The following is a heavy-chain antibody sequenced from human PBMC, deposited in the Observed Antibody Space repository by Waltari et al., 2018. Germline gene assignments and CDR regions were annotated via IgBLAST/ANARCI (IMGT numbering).Heavy chain of an antibody. CDR3: ARLRDSSSWGLFDI. V-gene: IGHV3-7*01. CDR2: IKQDGSEK. D-gene: IGHD6-13*01. Sequence: EVQLVESGGGLVQPGGSLRLSCAASGFTFSSYWMSWVRQAPGKGLEGVANIKQDGSEKYYVYSVKGRFTISRDNAKNSLYLQMNSLRAEDTAVYYCARLRDSSSWGLFDIWGQGTMVTVSS. CDR1: GFTFSSYW. J-gene: IGHJ3*02.